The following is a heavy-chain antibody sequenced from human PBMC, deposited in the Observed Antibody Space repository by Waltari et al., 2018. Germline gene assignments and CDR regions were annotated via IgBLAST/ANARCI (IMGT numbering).Heavy chain of an antibody. CDR1: GYTFTSYG. J-gene: IGHJ6*02. Sequence: QVQLVQSGAEVKKPGASVKVSCKASGYTFTSYGISWVRQAQGQGIEWMGWISAYNGNTNYSQKLQGRVTMTTDTSTSTAYMELRSLRSDDTAVYYCARDKRRAYSSSSGYYYGMDVWGQGTTVTVSS. V-gene: IGHV1-18*01. CDR3: ARDKRRAYSSSSGYYYGMDV. D-gene: IGHD6-6*01. CDR2: ISAYNGNT.